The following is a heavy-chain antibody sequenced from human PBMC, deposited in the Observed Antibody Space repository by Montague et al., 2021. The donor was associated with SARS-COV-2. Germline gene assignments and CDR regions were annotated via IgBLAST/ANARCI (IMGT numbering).Heavy chain of an antibody. J-gene: IGHJ4*02. CDR1: GGSITSSGYY. CDR2: MRYSGAT. Sequence: SETLSLTCTVSGGSITSSGYYWTWIRQPPGTGLEWIGCMRYSGATXYXXXXKXRVTISVDTTKNQFSLKLNSVTAADTAVYYCARELGLAGDWDFDCWGQGTLVTVPS. D-gene: IGHD2-21*02. V-gene: IGHV4-39*07. CDR3: ARELGLAGDWDFDC.